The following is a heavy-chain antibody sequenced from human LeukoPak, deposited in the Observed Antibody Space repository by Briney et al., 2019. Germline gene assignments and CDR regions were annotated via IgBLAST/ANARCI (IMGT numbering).Heavy chain of an antibody. CDR2: IYSGGST. Sequence: GGSLRLSCAASGFTVSSNYMSWVRQAPGKGLEWVSVIYSGGSTYYADSVKGRFTISRDNSKNTLYLQMNSLRAEDTAVYYCARDRDYSGSGSLFDYWGQGTLVTVSS. D-gene: IGHD3-10*01. V-gene: IGHV3-53*01. CDR3: ARDRDYSGSGSLFDY. J-gene: IGHJ4*02. CDR1: GFTVSSNY.